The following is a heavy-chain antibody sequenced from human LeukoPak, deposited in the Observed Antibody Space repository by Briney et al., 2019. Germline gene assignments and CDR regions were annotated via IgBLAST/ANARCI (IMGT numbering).Heavy chain of an antibody. CDR2: ISSDGVST. CDR1: GFTFSNYA. V-gene: IGHV3-64*01. Sequence: GGSLRLSCAASGFTFSNYAMHWVRQAPGKGLEYVSAISSDGVSTYYANSVKGRFTISRDNSKNTLYLQVGSLRAGDMAVYYCARDRWGCTSTSCYDFGYWGQGTLVTVSS. CDR3: ARDRWGCTSTSCYDFGY. D-gene: IGHD2-2*01. J-gene: IGHJ4*02.